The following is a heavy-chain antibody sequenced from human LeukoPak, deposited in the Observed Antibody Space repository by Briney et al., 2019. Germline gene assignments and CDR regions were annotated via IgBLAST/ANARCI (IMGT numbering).Heavy chain of an antibody. D-gene: IGHD4-17*01. CDR1: GGSINTYY. CDR2: IYYSGST. Sequence: SETLSLTCTVSGGSINTYYWSWIRQPPGKGLEWIGYIYYSGSTYYNPSLKSRVTISVDTSKNQFSLKLSSVTAADTAVYYCARLDYGDYYWGQGTLVTVSS. CDR3: ARLDYGDYY. V-gene: IGHV4-59*08. J-gene: IGHJ4*02.